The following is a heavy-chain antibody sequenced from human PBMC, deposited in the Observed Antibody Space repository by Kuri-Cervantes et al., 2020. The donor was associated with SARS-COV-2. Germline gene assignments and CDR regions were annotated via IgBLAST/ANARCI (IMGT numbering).Heavy chain of an antibody. CDR2: ISGSGGST. D-gene: IGHD3-16*01. J-gene: IGHJ4*02. CDR3: AREGDLTGLFDY. Sequence: ETLSLTCAASGFTFSSYAMSWVRQAPGKGLEWVSAISGSGGSTYYADSVKGRFTISRDNSKNTLYLQMNSLRAEDTAVYYCAREGDLTGLFDYWGQGTLVTVSS. V-gene: IGHV3-23*01. CDR1: GFTFSSYA.